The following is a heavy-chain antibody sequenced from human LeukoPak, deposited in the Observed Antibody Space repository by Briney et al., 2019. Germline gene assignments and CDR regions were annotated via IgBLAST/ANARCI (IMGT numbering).Heavy chain of an antibody. V-gene: IGHV1-2*02. Sequence: ASVKVSCKASGYTFTGYYMHWVRQAPGQGLEWMGWINPNSGGTNYAQKFQGRVTMTRDTSTSTAYMELSRLRSDDTAVYYCARSLGITMVRGVSRYFDYWGQGTLVTVSS. J-gene: IGHJ4*02. CDR3: ARSLGITMVRGVSRYFDY. D-gene: IGHD3-10*01. CDR2: INPNSGGT. CDR1: GYTFTGYY.